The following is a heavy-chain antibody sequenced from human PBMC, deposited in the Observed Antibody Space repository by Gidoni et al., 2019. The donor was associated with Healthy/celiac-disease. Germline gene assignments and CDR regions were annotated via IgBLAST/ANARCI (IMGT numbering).Heavy chain of an antibody. CDR2: IIPMFGTA. J-gene: IGHJ4*02. CDR3: ASKTYYYGSGSYPQWYYFDY. V-gene: IGHV1-69*01. Sequence: QVQLVQSGAEVKKPGSSVKVSCQASGGTFSSYAFCWVRQAPGQGLEWMGGIIPMFGTANYAQKLQGRVTITADESTSTAYRELSSLRSEDKAVYYCASKTYYYGSGSYPQWYYFDYWGQGTLVTVSS. D-gene: IGHD3-10*01. CDR1: GGTFSSYA.